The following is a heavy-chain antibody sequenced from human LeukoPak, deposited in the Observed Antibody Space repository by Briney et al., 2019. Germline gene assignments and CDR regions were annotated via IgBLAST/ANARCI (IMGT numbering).Heavy chain of an antibody. CDR1: GFTFSSYG. CDR3: SRGMSYHLY. Sequence: GRSLRLSCAASGFTFSSYGMHWVRQAPGKGLEWVAVISYDGSNKYYADSVKGRFTISRDNSKNTLYLQMNSLRAEDTAVYYCSRGMSYHLYWGQGTLVTVST. D-gene: IGHD6-13*01. V-gene: IGHV3-30*03. J-gene: IGHJ4*02. CDR2: ISYDGSNK.